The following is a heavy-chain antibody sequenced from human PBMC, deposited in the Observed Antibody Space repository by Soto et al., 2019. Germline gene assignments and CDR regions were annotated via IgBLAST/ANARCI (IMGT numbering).Heavy chain of an antibody. CDR1: GGSISSYY. Sequence: PSETLSLTCTVSGGSISSYYWSWIRQPPGKGLEWIGYIYYSGSTNYNPSLKSRVTISVDTSKNQFSLKLSSVTVADTAVYYCARHRSRSIAARTWGQGTLVTVSS. J-gene: IGHJ5*02. V-gene: IGHV4-59*08. CDR3: ARHRSRSIAART. D-gene: IGHD6-6*01. CDR2: IYYSGST.